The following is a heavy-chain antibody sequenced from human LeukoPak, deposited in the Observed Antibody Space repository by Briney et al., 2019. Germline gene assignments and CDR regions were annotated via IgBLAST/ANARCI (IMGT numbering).Heavy chain of an antibody. CDR1: GGSISSSSYY. CDR3: ARDGGYCGGGSCYFW. D-gene: IGHD2-15*01. Sequence: SETLSLTCTVSGGSISSSSYYWGWIRQPPGKGLEWIGSIYYSGSTYYNPSLKSRVTISVDTSKNQFSLKLSSVTAADTAVYYCARDGGYCGGGSCYFWWGQGTLVTVSS. CDR2: IYYSGST. V-gene: IGHV4-39*01. J-gene: IGHJ4*02.